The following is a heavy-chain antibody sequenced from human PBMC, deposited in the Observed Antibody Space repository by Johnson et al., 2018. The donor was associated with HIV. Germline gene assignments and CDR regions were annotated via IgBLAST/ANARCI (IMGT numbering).Heavy chain of an antibody. D-gene: IGHD3-10*01. J-gene: IGHJ3*02. CDR2: IYSDDMT. Sequence: EVQLVEFGGGLIQSGGSLRLSCAASGFTVSRNYMSWVRQAPGKGLEWVSVIYSDDMTYYADSVKGRFTISRVNSKNTLYLQMNSLRPEDTAVYYCAKSSSATYYGDACDMWGQGTMVTVSS. CDR3: AKSSSATYYGDACDM. V-gene: IGHV3-66*03. CDR1: GFTVSRNY.